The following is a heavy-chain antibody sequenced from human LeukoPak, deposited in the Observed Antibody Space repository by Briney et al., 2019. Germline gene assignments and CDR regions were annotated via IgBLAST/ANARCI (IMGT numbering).Heavy chain of an antibody. D-gene: IGHD6-13*01. Sequence: ASVKVSCKASGGTFSSYAISWVRQAPGQGLEWMGRIIPILGIANYAQKFQGRVTITADKSTSTAYMELSSLRSEDTAVYYCARDRGPYSTPFDPWGQGTLVTVSS. V-gene: IGHV1-69*04. CDR1: GGTFSSYA. CDR2: IIPILGIA. J-gene: IGHJ5*02. CDR3: ARDRGPYSTPFDP.